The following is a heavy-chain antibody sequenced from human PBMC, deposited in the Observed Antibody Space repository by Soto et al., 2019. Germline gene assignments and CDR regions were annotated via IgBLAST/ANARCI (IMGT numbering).Heavy chain of an antibody. Sequence: GGSLRLSCAASGFTFSNYWMNWVRQAPGKGLEWVANIKEDGSETYYVDYVEGRFTISRDNAKNSLYLQMNSLRAVDTAVYYCAMGYSGYAYAFDIWGQGTMVTVSS. V-gene: IGHV3-7*01. D-gene: IGHD5-12*01. CDR2: IKEDGSET. J-gene: IGHJ3*02. CDR1: GFTFSNYW. CDR3: AMGYSGYAYAFDI.